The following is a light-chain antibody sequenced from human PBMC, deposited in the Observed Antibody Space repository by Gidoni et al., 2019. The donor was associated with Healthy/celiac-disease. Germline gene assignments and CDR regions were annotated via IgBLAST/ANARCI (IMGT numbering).Light chain of an antibody. CDR1: QSISSY. V-gene: IGKV1-39*01. Sequence: DIKMTQSPSSLSASVGDRVTITCRASQSISSYLNWYQEKPGKAPTLLIYAASSLPRGVPSSFIGSGSGTAFPLPISSLQPEDFATYSGHQRYSTPLTFGQGTKLDIK. J-gene: IGKJ2*01. CDR3: HQRYSTPLT. CDR2: AAS.